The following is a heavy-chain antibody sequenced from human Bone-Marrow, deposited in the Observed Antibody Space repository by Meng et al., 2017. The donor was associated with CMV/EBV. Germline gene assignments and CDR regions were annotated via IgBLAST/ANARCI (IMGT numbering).Heavy chain of an antibody. D-gene: IGHD2/OR15-2a*01. CDR2: IYPGDSDT. CDR1: GYSFTSYW. V-gene: IGHV5-51*01. J-gene: IGHJ4*02. CDR3: ARHYFSSTFYSVDY. Sequence: GESLKISCKGSGYSFTSYWIAWVRQTPGKGLEWMGIIYPGDSDTSYSPSFQGQVTISADKSINTAYLQWSSLKASDTAMYYCARHYFSSTFYSVDYWGQGPLVTGFS.